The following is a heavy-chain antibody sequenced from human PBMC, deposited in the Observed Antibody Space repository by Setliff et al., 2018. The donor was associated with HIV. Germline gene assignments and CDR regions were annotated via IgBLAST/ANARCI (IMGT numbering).Heavy chain of an antibody. J-gene: IGHJ4*02. CDR1: GGSINSTSYY. D-gene: IGHD3-3*01. CDR3: ARSIVPVASGYYYFEY. Sequence: KTSETLSLTCTVSGGSINSTSYYWGWIRQPPGNRLEWIGSIYHTGSTYYKPSLKSRVTISVDTSKNQFSLRLSSVAAGDTAVYYCARSIVPVASGYYYFEYWGQGTLVTVSS. V-gene: IGHV4-39*01. CDR2: IYHTGST.